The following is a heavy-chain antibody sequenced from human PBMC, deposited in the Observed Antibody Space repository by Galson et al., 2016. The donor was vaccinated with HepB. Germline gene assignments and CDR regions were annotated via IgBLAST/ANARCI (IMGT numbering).Heavy chain of an antibody. CDR3: AHHHYDYWSDFYTAGPFFFDY. Sequence: PALVKPTQTLTLTCTFSGFSLTTSGVGVGWIRQPPGKALEWLALIYWDDDKRYSPFLKSRLTITKDTSKDQVVLTMTNMDPVDTATNYCAHHHYDYWSDFYTAGPFFFDYWGQGTLVTVSS. J-gene: IGHJ4*02. CDR1: GFSLTTSGVG. V-gene: IGHV2-5*02. CDR2: IYWDDDK. D-gene: IGHD3-3*01.